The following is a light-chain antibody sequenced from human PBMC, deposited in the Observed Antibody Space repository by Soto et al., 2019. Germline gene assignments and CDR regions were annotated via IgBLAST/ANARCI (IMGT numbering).Light chain of an antibody. Sequence: QPVLTQSSSASASLGSSVKLTCTLSSGHSSYIIAWHQQQPGKAPRYLMKLEGSGNYNKGSGVPDRFSGSSSGADRYLTISNLQFEDEAVYYCETWVSNTYVFGTGTKLTVL. CDR1: SGHSSYI. V-gene: IGLV4-60*02. J-gene: IGLJ1*01. CDR3: ETWVSNTYV. CDR2: LEGSGNY.